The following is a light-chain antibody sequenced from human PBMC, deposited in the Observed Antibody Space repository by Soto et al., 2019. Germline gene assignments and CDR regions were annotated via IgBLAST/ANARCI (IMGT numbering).Light chain of an antibody. J-gene: IGKJ2*01. CDR3: QESHST. CDR2: AAS. V-gene: IGKV1-39*01. CDR1: QSIGTY. Sequence: DAQMTQSPSSLSASVGDSVTITCRASQSIGTYLDWYQHKPGKAPKLLIYAASSLQSGVPSRFSGSGSVTDNTLTISSLQPEDFATYYCQESHSTFGQGTKLEIK.